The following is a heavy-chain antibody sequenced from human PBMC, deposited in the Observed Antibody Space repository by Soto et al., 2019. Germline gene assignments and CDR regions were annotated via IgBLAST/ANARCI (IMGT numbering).Heavy chain of an antibody. Sequence: ASVKVSCKASGYTFTSYAMHWVRQAPGQRLEWMGWINAGNGNTKYSQKFQGRVTITRDTSASTAYMELSSLRSEDTAVYYCARARLVQLERRWVPVLFDYWGQGTLVTVSS. CDR3: ARARLVQLERRWVPVLFDY. V-gene: IGHV1-3*01. CDR1: GYTFTSYA. J-gene: IGHJ4*02. D-gene: IGHD1-1*01. CDR2: INAGNGNT.